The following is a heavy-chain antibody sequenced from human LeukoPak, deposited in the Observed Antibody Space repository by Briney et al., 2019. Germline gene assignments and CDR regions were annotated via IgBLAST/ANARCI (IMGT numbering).Heavy chain of an antibody. D-gene: IGHD2-15*01. Sequence: SETLSLTCAVYGGSLSAYYWTWIRQPPGKGLEWIGEINHGGSTNYNPSLKSRVTISVDTSKNQFSLKLSSVTAADTAVYYCARRGRYCSGGSCFIGLFDPWGQGTLVTVSS. CDR3: ARRGRYCSGGSCFIGLFDP. CDR1: GGSLSAYY. CDR2: INHGGST. J-gene: IGHJ5*02. V-gene: IGHV4-34*01.